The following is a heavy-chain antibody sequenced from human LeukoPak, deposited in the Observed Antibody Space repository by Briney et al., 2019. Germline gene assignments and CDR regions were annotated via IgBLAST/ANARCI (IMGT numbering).Heavy chain of an antibody. D-gene: IGHD6-6*01. CDR1: GYTFTSYD. CDR3: ARGRGSSLGWNY. V-gene: IGHV1-8*01. J-gene: IGHJ4*02. Sequence: ASVKVSCXASGYTFTSYDINWVRQATGQGLEWMGWMNPNSGNTGCAQKVQGRVTMTRNTSISTAYMELSSLRSEDTAVYYCARGRGSSLGWNYWGQGTLVTVSS. CDR2: MNPNSGNT.